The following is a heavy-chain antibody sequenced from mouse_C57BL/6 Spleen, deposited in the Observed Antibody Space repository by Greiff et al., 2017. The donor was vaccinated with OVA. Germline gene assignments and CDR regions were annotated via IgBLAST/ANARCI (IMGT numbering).Heavy chain of an antibody. V-gene: IGHV1-64*01. CDR2: IHPNSGST. J-gene: IGHJ2*01. CDR1: GYTFTSYW. D-gene: IGHD1-1*01. CDR3: APITTVVFDY. Sequence: QVQLKESGAELVKPGASVKLSCKASGYTFTSYWMHWVKQRPGQGLEWIGMIHPNSGSTNYNEKFKSKATLTVDKSSSTAYMQLSSLTSEDSAVYYCAPITTVVFDYWGQGTTLTVSS.